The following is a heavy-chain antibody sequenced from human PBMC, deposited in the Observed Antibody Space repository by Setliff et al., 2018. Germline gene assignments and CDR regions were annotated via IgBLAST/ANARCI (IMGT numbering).Heavy chain of an antibody. Sequence: PSETLSLTCAVYGGSFSGYYWSWIRQPPGKGLEWIGEINHSGGTNYNPSLKSRVTISVDTSKNQFSLKLSSVTAADTAVYYCARGKNGSRQLVVLGWFDPWGQGTLVTVSS. V-gene: IGHV4-34*01. D-gene: IGHD3-22*01. J-gene: IGHJ5*02. CDR1: GGSFSGYY. CDR2: INHSGGT. CDR3: ARGKNGSRQLVVLGWFDP.